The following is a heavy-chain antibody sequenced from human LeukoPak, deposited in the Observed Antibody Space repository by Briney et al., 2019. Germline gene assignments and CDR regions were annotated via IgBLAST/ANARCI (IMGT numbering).Heavy chain of an antibody. D-gene: IGHD5-12*01. CDR3: AKTGGRLLVY. CDR1: GFTFSSYS. V-gene: IGHV3-21*04. J-gene: IGHJ4*02. Sequence: PGGSLRLSCAASGFTFSSYSMNWVRQAPGKGLEWVSSISSSSSYIYYADSVKGRFTISRDNSKNTLYLQMNSLRAEDTAVYYCAKTGGRLLVYWGQGTLVTVSS. CDR2: ISSSSSYI.